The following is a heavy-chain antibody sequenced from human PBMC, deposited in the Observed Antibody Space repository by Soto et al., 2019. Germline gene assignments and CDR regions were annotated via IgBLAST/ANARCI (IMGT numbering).Heavy chain of an antibody. CDR3: ARDIRVRGEYNWFDP. J-gene: IGHJ5*02. CDR2: IYYRGST. Sequence: QVQLQESGPGLVKPSQTLSLTCTVSGGSISSGGYYWSWIRQHPGKGLEWIGYIYYRGSTYYNPSLKSRVTISVDTSKNQFSLKLSSVTAADTAVYYCARDIRVRGEYNWFDPWGQGTLVTVSS. CDR1: GGSISSGGYY. V-gene: IGHV4-31*03. D-gene: IGHD3-10*01.